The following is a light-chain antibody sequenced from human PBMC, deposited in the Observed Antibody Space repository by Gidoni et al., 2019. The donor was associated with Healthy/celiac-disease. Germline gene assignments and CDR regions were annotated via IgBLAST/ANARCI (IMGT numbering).Light chain of an antibody. Sequence: EIVLTQSPATLSLSPGERATLSCRASQRVSSYLAWYQPKPGQAPRLLIYDASNRATGIPARFSGSGSGTDFTLTISSLEPEDFAVYYCQQRSNWPPVYTFXXXTKLEIK. J-gene: IGKJ2*01. CDR3: QQRSNWPPVYT. V-gene: IGKV3-11*01. CDR2: DAS. CDR1: QRVSSY.